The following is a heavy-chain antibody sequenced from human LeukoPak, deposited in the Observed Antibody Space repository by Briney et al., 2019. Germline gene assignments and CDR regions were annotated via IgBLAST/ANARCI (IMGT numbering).Heavy chain of an antibody. V-gene: IGHV4-61*01. CDR2: IYYSGST. CDR3: AGEDYFDSSGYASWRFDI. D-gene: IGHD3-22*01. J-gene: IGHJ3*02. Sequence: SETLSLTCTVSGGSIRRSTYYWGWIRQPPGKGLEWIGYIYYSGSTNYNPSLKSRVTISVDTSKNQFSLNLTSVTAADTAVYYCAGEDYFDSSGYASWRFDIWGQGTMVTVSS. CDR1: GGSIRRSTYY.